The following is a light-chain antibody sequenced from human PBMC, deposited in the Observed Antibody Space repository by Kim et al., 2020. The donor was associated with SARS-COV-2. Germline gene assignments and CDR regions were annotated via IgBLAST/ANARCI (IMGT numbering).Light chain of an antibody. CDR1: SGHSSYA. CDR3: QTWGTGIHVV. J-gene: IGLJ2*01. CDR2: LNSDGSH. V-gene: IGLV4-69*01. Sequence: SVKLTCTLSSGHSSYAIAWHQQQPEKGPRYLMKLNSDGSHSKGDGIADRFSGSSSGAERYLTISSLQSEDEADYYCQTWGTGIHVVFGGGTQLTVL.